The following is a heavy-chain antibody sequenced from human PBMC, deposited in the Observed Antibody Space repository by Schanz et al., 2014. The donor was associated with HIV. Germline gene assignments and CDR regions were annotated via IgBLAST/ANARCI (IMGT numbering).Heavy chain of an antibody. V-gene: IGHV1-18*01. J-gene: IGHJ6*02. CDR3: ARTDYDILTGYSLGYYGMDV. Sequence: QVQLVQSGAEVKKPGASVKVSCKASGYTFTSYGISWVRQAPGQGLEWMGWISAYNGNTNYAQKLQGRVTMTTDTSTSTAYMELRSLRSDDTAVYYCARTDYDILTGYSLGYYGMDVWGQGTMVTVSS. D-gene: IGHD3-9*01. CDR1: GYTFTSYG. CDR2: ISAYNGNT.